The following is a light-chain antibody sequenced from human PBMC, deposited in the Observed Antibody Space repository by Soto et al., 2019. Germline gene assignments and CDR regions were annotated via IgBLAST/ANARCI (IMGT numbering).Light chain of an antibody. Sequence: EIVLTQSPATLSLSPGERATLSCRASQSVSSYLAWYQHKPGQAPRLLIYDASIRATGIPARFSGSGSRTDFTLTISSLEPEDFARYYCQQRSNWPFTFGQGTLLEIK. V-gene: IGKV3-11*01. CDR3: QQRSNWPFT. CDR2: DAS. CDR1: QSVSSY. J-gene: IGKJ5*01.